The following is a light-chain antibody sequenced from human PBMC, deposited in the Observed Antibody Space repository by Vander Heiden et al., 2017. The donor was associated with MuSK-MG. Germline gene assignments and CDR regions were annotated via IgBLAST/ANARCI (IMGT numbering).Light chain of an antibody. V-gene: IGKV1-5*03. J-gene: IGKJ1*01. Sequence: DIQMTQSPSTLSASVGDRVTITCRASQSISSWLAWYQQKPWKAPKLLIYKASSLESGVPSRFSGSGSGTEFTLTISSLQPDDFATYYCQQYNSYSPRTFGQGTKVEIK. CDR2: KAS. CDR3: QQYNSYSPRT. CDR1: QSISSW.